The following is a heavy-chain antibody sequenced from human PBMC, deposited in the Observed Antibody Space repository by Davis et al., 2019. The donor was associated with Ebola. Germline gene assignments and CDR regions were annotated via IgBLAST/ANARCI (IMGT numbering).Heavy chain of an antibody. V-gene: IGHV1-18*01. CDR3: AKEDIVVVVAATDLYYYGMDV. CDR1: GYTFTSYG. D-gene: IGHD2-15*01. Sequence: ASVKVSCKASGYTFTSYGISWVRQAPGQGLEWMGWISAYNGNTNYAQKLQGRVTMTTDTSTSTAYMELRSLRSEDTAVYYCAKEDIVVVVAATDLYYYGMDVWGQGTTVTVSS. J-gene: IGHJ6*02. CDR2: ISAYNGNT.